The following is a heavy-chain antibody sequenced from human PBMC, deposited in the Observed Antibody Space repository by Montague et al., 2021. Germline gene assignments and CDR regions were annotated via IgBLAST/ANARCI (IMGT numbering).Heavy chain of an antibody. D-gene: IGHD4/OR15-4a*01. CDR3: ARNPAYGALDY. CDR1: GLIFSHSW. CDR2: VNPDGRQV. Sequence: SLRLSCAASGLIFSHSWMAWVRLPPGTGLEWVAGVNPDGRQVGYFESVKVRFTISKDNAKNSLFLQMNSLRGDDTALYYCARNPAYGALDYWGQGTRVTVS. J-gene: IGHJ4*02. V-gene: IGHV3-7*03.